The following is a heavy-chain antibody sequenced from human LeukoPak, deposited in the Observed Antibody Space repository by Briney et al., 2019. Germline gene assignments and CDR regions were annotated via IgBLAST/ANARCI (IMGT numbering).Heavy chain of an antibody. CDR3: ARELYGGNSLLYYYGMDV. Sequence: SETLSLTCTVSGASISSYYWSWIRQPPGKGLEWIGYIYYTGSTNYTPSLKSRVTISVDTSKNQFSLKLSSVTAADTAVYYCARELYGGNSLLYYYGMDVWGLGTMVTVSS. J-gene: IGHJ6*02. CDR1: GASISSYY. D-gene: IGHD4-23*01. V-gene: IGHV4-59*01. CDR2: IYYTGST.